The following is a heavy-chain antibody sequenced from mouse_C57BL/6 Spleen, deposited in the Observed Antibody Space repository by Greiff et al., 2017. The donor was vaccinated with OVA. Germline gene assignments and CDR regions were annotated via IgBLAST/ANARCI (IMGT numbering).Heavy chain of an antibody. D-gene: IGHD2-12*01. J-gene: IGHJ4*01. CDR3: ARGNYSNDEGYAMDY. CDR1: GYTFTSYW. CDR2: ISPGSGST. V-gene: IGHV1-55*01. Sequence: VQLQQSGAELVKPGASVKMSCKASGYTFTSYWITWVKQRPGQGLAWIGDISPGSGSTNYNEKFKSKATLTVDPYSSTAYMQLSSLTSEDSAVSYYARGNYSNDEGYAMDYWGQGTTVTAS.